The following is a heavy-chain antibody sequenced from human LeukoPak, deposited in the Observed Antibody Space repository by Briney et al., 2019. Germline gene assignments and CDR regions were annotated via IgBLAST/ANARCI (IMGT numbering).Heavy chain of an antibody. V-gene: IGHV1-18*01. Sequence: ASVKVSCKASGYTFTSYGISWVRQAPGQGLEWMGWISAYNGNTNYAQKLQGRVTMTTDTSTSTAYMELRSLRSDDTAVYYCAREIQLWLRDYYYGMDVWGQGTTVTVSS. CDR3: AREIQLWLRDYYYGMDV. CDR2: ISAYNGNT. J-gene: IGHJ6*02. CDR1: GYTFTSYG. D-gene: IGHD5-18*01.